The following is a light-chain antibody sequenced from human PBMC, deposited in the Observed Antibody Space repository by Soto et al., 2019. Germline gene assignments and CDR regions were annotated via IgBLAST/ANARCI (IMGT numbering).Light chain of an antibody. CDR1: SSDVGGYNY. Sequence: QPVLTQPPSASGSPGQSVTISCTGTSSDVGGYNYVSWYQQHPGKAPKVMIYEVNKRPSGVPDRFSGSKSGNTASLTVSGLQAEDEADYHCSSYADSNIYVFGTGTQLTVL. V-gene: IGLV2-8*01. CDR2: EVN. CDR3: SSYADSNIYV. J-gene: IGLJ1*01.